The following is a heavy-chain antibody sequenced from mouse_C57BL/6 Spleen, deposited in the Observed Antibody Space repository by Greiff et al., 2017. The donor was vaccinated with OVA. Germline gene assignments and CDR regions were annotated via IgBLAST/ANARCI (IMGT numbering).Heavy chain of an antibody. V-gene: IGHV1-50*01. CDR1: GYTFTSYW. Sequence: QVQLQQPGAELVKPGASVKLSCKASGYTFTSYWMQWVKQRPGQGLEWIGEIDPSDSYTNYNQKFKGKATLTVDTSSSTAYMQLSSLTSEDSAVYYCARRGRYYFDDWGKGTTLTVSS. CDR2: IDPSDSYT. J-gene: IGHJ2*01. CDR3: ARRGRYYFDD.